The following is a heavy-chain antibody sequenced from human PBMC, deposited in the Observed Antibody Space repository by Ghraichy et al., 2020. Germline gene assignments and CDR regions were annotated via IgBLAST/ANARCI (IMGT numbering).Heavy chain of an antibody. CDR2: ISSSSSTI. D-gene: IGHD7-27*01. V-gene: IGHV3-48*02. CDR3: ARDGGTGDGKPADFDY. Sequence: GGSLRLSCAASGFTFSSYSMNWVRQAPGKGLEWVSYISSSSSTIYYADSVKGRFTISRDNAKNSLYLQMNSLRDEDTAVYYCARDGGTGDGKPADFDYWGQGTLVTVSS. CDR1: GFTFSSYS. J-gene: IGHJ4*02.